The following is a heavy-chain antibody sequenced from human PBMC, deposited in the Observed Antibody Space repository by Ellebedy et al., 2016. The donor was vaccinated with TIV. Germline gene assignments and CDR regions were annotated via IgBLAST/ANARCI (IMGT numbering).Heavy chain of an antibody. CDR1: GFTFSSYS. Sequence: GESLKISXAASGFTFSSYSMNWVRHAPGKGLEWVSSISSSSSYIYYADSVKGRFTISRGNAKNSLYLQMNSLRAEDTAVYYCAREIEVGATFDYWGQGTLVTVSS. V-gene: IGHV3-21*01. CDR3: AREIEVGATFDY. CDR2: ISSSSSYI. J-gene: IGHJ4*02. D-gene: IGHD1-26*01.